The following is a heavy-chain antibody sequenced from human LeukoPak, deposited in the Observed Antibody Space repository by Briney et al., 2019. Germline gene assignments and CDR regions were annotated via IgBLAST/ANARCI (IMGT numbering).Heavy chain of an antibody. J-gene: IGHJ1*01. CDR2: LYHSGNT. V-gene: IGHV4-38-2*01. D-gene: IGHD6-13*01. Sequence: SETLSLTCGVSGYSISGGYYWGWIRPPPGKGLEWMGSLYHSGNTYYNPSLKSRVTISVDTSKNQFSLKLSSVTAADTAVYYCARAAEIGTLGYFQHWGQGTLVTVSS. CDR1: GYSISGGYY. CDR3: ARAAEIGTLGYFQH.